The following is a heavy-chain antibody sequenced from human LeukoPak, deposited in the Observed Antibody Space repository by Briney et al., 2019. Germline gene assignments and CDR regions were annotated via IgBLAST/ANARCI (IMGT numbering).Heavy chain of an antibody. CDR2: IIPIFGTA. CDR3: ARGGGYCSGGSCYSEGPNYYYGMDV. CDR1: GGTFSSYA. V-gene: IGHV1-69*13. D-gene: IGHD2-15*01. Sequence: PVKVSCKASGGTFSSYAISWVRQAPGQGLEWMGGIIPIFGTANYAQKFQGRVTITADESTSTAYMELSSLRSEDTAVYYCARGGGYCSGGSCYSEGPNYYYGMDVWGQGTTVTVSS. J-gene: IGHJ6*02.